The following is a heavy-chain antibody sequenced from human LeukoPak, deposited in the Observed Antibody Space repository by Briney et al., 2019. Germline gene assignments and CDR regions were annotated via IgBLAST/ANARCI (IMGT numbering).Heavy chain of an antibody. CDR1: GFTFSSYG. Sequence: PGGSLRLSCAASGFTFSSYGMSWVRQAPGKGLEWIGSIYYSGSTYYNPSLKSRVTISVDTSKNQFSLKLSSVTAADTAVYYCAREDGYDSSGYSLSGFDPWGQGTLVTVSS. V-gene: IGHV4-39*07. CDR3: AREDGYDSSGYSLSGFDP. J-gene: IGHJ5*02. CDR2: IYYSGST. D-gene: IGHD3-22*01.